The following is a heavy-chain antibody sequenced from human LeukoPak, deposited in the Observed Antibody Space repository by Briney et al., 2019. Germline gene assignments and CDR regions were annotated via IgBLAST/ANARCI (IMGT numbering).Heavy chain of an antibody. Sequence: PGGSLRLSCAASGFIFSDYYMSWLRQATGKGLEWIAYITTTGSTIFYADSVKGRFSISRDNNKNSLYLQMNSLRADDTAVYYCARRRDSSGYHFDYWGQGVLVTVSS. CDR1: GFIFSDYY. CDR2: ITTTGSTI. J-gene: IGHJ4*02. CDR3: ARRRDSSGYHFDY. D-gene: IGHD3-22*01. V-gene: IGHV3-11*04.